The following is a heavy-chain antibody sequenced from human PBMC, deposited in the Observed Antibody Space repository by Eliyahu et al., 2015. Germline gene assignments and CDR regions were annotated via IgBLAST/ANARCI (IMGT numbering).Heavy chain of an antibody. CDR2: ISPAKGKT. CDR3: ARDSPISGWNYFDF. D-gene: IGHD6-19*01. V-gene: IGHV1-18*01. CDR1: NYTXSNFG. Sequence: QLVQSGPEVKKPGASVKVSCKALNYTXSNFGMSWVRQAPGQGLEWMGWISPAKGKTNFAQKFQDRVTLTTDTSTSTAYMELRNLRSDDTAVYYCARDSPISGWNYFDFWGQGTLVTVSS. J-gene: IGHJ4*02.